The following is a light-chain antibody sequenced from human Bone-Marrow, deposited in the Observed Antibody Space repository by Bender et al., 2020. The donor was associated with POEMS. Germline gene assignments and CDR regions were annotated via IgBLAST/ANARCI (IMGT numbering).Light chain of an antibody. V-gene: IGLV4-69*01. Sequence: QLVLTQSPSASASLGASVKLTCTLDSGHSTYAIAWHQQQPEKGPRYLMKVNSDGSHIKGDGIPDRFSGSSSGAERYLTISSLQSEDEADYYCQTWGSGIVVFGGGTTLTVL. CDR2: VNSDGSH. J-gene: IGLJ2*01. CDR3: QTWGSGIVV. CDR1: SGHSTYA.